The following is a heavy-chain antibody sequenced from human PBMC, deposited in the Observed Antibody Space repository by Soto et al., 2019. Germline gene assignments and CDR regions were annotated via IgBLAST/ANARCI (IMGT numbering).Heavy chain of an antibody. Sequence: QITLKESGPTLVKPTQTLTLTCTFSGFSLSTSGVGVGWIRQPPGKSLEWLALSYWDDDKRYSQSLKSRLTITKDTSKNQVVLTMTNMDPVDTATYYCAHTSNNGVCGWFKPWGPGTLVTVSS. CDR3: AHTSNNGVCGWFKP. D-gene: IGHD2-8*01. J-gene: IGHJ5*02. CDR2: SYWDDDK. V-gene: IGHV2-5*02. CDR1: GFSLSTSGVG.